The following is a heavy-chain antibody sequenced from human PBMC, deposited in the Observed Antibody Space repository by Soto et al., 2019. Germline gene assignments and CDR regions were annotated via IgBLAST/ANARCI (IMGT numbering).Heavy chain of an antibody. V-gene: IGHV3-23*01. CDR2: ISGSGDNT. J-gene: IGHJ1*01. Sequence: EVHLLESGGGLVQPGGSLRLSCAASRFTFSTYGMSWVRQAPGKGLEWVSGISGSGDNTYSADYVKGRFTISRSQSKNTLYLQLNGLRDDDTAVYYCAIGPPVGLQYFQHWGQGTLVTVSS. CDR1: RFTFSTYG. CDR3: AIGPPVGLQYFQH. D-gene: IGHD1-26*01.